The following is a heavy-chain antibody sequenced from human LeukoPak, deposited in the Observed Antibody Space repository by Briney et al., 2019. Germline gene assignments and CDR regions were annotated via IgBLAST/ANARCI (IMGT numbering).Heavy chain of an antibody. Sequence: GFLRLSCAASGFTFSSYEMNWVRQAPGKGLEWVSYISSSGSTIYYADSVKGRFTISRNNAKNSLYLQMNSLRAEDTAVYYCARRGLYDILTIDYWGQGTLVTVSS. CDR1: GFTFSSYE. CDR3: ARRGLYDILTIDY. J-gene: IGHJ4*02. D-gene: IGHD3-9*01. CDR2: ISSSGSTI. V-gene: IGHV3-48*03.